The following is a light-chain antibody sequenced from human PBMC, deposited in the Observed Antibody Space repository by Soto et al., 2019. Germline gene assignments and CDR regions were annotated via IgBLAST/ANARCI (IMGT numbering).Light chain of an antibody. CDR1: SSDVGGYNY. Sequence: QLVLTQPASVSGSPGQSITISCTGTSSDVGGYNYVSWYQQHPGKVPKLMIYEVSNRPSGVSNRFSGSKSGNTASLTISGLQAEDEADYYCNSYTSSSTLVFGGGTKLTVL. CDR2: EVS. CDR3: NSYTSSSTLV. V-gene: IGLV2-14*01. J-gene: IGLJ2*01.